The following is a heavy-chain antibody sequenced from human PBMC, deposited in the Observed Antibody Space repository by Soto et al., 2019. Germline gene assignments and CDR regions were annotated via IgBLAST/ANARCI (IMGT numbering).Heavy chain of an antibody. Sequence: ASVKVSCKASGGTFSSYAISWVRQAPGQGLEWMGGIIPIFGTANYAQKFQGRVTSTADKSTSTAYMELSSLRSEDTAVYYCARPQGAYCGGNCYSSWGQATLVSVSS. CDR3: ARPQGAYCGGNCYSS. CDR2: IIPIFGTA. CDR1: GGTFSSYA. J-gene: IGHJ5*02. D-gene: IGHD2-21*02. V-gene: IGHV1-69*06.